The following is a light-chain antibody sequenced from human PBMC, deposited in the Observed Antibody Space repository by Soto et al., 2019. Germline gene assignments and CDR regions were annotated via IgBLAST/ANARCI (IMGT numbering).Light chain of an antibody. CDR1: QSVSSN. Sequence: EIVMTQSPATLSVSPGERATVSCRASQSVSSNLAGYQQKPGQAPRLLIYGASTRATGIPARFSGSVSGTEFTLTIGSLQSEDFAVYYCQQYNNWPRTFGQGTKLEIK. J-gene: IGKJ2*01. V-gene: IGKV3-15*01. CDR3: QQYNNWPRT. CDR2: GAS.